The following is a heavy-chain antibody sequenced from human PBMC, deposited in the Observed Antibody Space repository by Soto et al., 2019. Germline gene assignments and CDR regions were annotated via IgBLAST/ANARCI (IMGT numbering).Heavy chain of an antibody. Sequence: PSETLSLTCTVSGGSISSSSYYWGWIRQPPGKGLEWIGSIYYSGSTYYNPSLNSRVTISVDKSKNHFSLKVTSVTAADTAVYYCARNGDCGTSSCNVGWFDPWGRGTLVTVSS. J-gene: IGHJ5*02. D-gene: IGHD2-21*01. V-gene: IGHV4-39*07. CDR3: ARNGDCGTSSCNVGWFDP. CDR2: IYYSGST. CDR1: GGSISSSSYY.